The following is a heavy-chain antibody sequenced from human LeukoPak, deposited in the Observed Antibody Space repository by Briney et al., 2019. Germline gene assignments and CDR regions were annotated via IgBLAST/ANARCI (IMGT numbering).Heavy chain of an antibody. Sequence: TLSLTCTVSGGSISSYYWSWIRQPPGKGLGWIGYIYYSGSTNYNPSLKSRVTISVDTSKNQFSLKLSSVTAADTAVYYCARGRPAGTNVLDYWGQGTLVTVSS. CDR3: ARGRPAGTNVLDY. V-gene: IGHV4-59*08. D-gene: IGHD6-13*01. J-gene: IGHJ4*02. CDR2: IYYSGST. CDR1: GGSISSYY.